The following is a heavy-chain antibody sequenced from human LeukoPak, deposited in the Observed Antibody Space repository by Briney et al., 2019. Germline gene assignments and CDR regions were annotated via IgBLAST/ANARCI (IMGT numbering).Heavy chain of an antibody. Sequence: ASVKVSCKFSGYTLTQLAMHWVRQAPGKGLERMGGFDPEDGETVYAQKFQDRVAMTEDTSTDTANMELTILASEDTAVYYCATQARGYFYYWGQGTLVTVSS. CDR1: GYTLTQLA. CDR2: FDPEDGET. V-gene: IGHV1-24*01. J-gene: IGHJ4*02. CDR3: ATQARGYFYY.